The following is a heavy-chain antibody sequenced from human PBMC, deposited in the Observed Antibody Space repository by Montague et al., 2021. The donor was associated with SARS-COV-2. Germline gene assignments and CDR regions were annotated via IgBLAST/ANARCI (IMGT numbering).Heavy chain of an antibody. D-gene: IGHD3-9*01. CDR3: ARHGSSGYFDWLGD. CDR2: IYYSGST. J-gene: IGHJ4*02. Sequence: SETLSLTCTVSGGSISSSSYYWGWIRQPPGKGLEWIGSIYYSGSTYYXPSLKSRVTISVDTSKNQFSLELSSVTAADTAVYYCARHGSSGYFDWLGDWGQGTLVSVSS. V-gene: IGHV4-39*01. CDR1: GGSISSSSYY.